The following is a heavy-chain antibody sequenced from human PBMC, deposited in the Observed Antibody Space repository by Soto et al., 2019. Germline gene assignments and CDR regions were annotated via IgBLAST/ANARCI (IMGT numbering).Heavy chain of an antibody. V-gene: IGHV3-66*01. Sequence: PGGSLRLSCAASGFTVSSKYMSWVRQAPGKGLEWVSLIQSGGPTYYADSVKGRFTISRDTSENTLHLQMDSLRAEDTAVYYCARDVGTTYYYFDYWGQGTLVTVSS. CDR3: ARDVGTTYYYFDY. CDR1: GFTVSSKY. CDR2: IQSGGPT. D-gene: IGHD1-7*01. J-gene: IGHJ4*02.